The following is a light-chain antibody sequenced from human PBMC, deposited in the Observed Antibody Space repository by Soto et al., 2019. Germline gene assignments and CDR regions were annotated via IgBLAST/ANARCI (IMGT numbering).Light chain of an antibody. CDR1: QSVSSSY. CDR3: QQYGSSPLT. V-gene: IGKV3-20*01. Sequence: EIVLTQSPGTLSLSPGERATLSCRASQSVSSSYVAWYQQKPGQAPRLLIYGASSRATGIPDRFSGSGSGTDFNLNISRLEHEDFAVYYCQQYGSSPLTFGGGTKVEIK. J-gene: IGKJ4*01. CDR2: GAS.